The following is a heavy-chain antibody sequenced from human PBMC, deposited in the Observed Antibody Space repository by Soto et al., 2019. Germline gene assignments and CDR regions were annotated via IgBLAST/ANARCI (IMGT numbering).Heavy chain of an antibody. CDR2: ISAYNGNT. D-gene: IGHD1-26*01. V-gene: IGHV1-18*01. CDR1: GYTFTSYG. Sequence: ASVKVSCKASGYTFTSYGISWVRQAPGQGLEWMGWISAYNGNTNYAQKLQGRVTMTTDTSTSTAYMELRSLRSDDTAVYYCACGCGSYPYDAFDIWGQGTMVPVSS. CDR3: ACGCGSYPYDAFDI. J-gene: IGHJ3*02.